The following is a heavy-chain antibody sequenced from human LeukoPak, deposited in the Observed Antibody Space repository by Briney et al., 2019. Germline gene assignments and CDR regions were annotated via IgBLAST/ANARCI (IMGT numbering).Heavy chain of an antibody. V-gene: IGHV3-23*01. CDR2: ISGSGGSL. Sequence: PGGSLRLSCAASGFTFSSYAMSWVRLAPGKGLDWVSTISGSGGSLYYADSVRGRFTISRDNSKNTLYLQMNSLRAEDTAVYYCARDSSGWSKNYWGQGTLVTVSS. D-gene: IGHD6-19*01. CDR3: ARDSSGWSKNY. CDR1: GFTFSSYA. J-gene: IGHJ4*02.